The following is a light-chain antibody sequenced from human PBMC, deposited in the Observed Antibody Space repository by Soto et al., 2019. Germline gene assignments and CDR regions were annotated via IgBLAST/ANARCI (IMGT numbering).Light chain of an antibody. CDR2: GAS. V-gene: IGKV3-15*01. CDR3: QQYNNWPMYT. J-gene: IGKJ2*01. Sequence: EIVMTQSPATLSVSPGERATLSCRASQSVSTNLAWYQQKPGQAPRLLIHGASTRPTGIPARFSGSGSGTEFTLTISSLQSEDFAVYYCQQYNNWPMYTFGQGTKLEIK. CDR1: QSVSTN.